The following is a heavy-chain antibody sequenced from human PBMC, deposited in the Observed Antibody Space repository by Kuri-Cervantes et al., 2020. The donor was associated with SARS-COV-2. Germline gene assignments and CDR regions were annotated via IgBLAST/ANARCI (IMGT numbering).Heavy chain of an antibody. CDR2: INPNSGGT. J-gene: IGHJ5*01. V-gene: IGHV1-2*02. D-gene: IGHD6-13*01. CDR1: GYTFTGYY. Sequence: ASVKVSCKASGYTFTGYYMHWVRQAPGQGLEWMGWINPNSGGTNYAQKFQGRVTMTRYTSISTAYMELSRLRSDDTAVYYCARSFDSSNLYNSWGQGTLVTVSS. CDR3: ARSFDSSNLYNS.